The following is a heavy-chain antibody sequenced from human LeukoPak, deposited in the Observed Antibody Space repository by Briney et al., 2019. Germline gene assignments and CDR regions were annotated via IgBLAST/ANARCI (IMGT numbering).Heavy chain of an antibody. CDR1: GFTFGSYV. Sequence: GRSLRLSCAASGFTFGSYVMHWVRQAPGKGLEWVAVISYDGSNKYYADSVKGRFTISRDNSKNTLFLQMNSLRAEDTAVYYCARAGRNWNYKWDYYMDVWGKGTTVTVSS. CDR3: ARAGRNWNYKWDYYMDV. CDR2: ISYDGSNK. J-gene: IGHJ6*03. D-gene: IGHD1-7*01. V-gene: IGHV3-30*04.